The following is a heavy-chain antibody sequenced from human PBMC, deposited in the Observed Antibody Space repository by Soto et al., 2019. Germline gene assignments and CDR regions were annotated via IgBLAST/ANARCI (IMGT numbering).Heavy chain of an antibody. J-gene: IGHJ3*02. CDR3: AKDFRGFSGSYLDAFDI. CDR2: IPYDGSKN. Sequence: WSLRLSCAASGFTFSTYGMHWVRQAPGKGLEWVAVIPYDGSKNYFADSVKGRFTISRDNSKNTLYLQMNSLRAEDTAVYYCAKDFRGFSGSYLDAFDIWGQGTMVTVS. CDR1: GFTFSTYG. V-gene: IGHV3-30*18. D-gene: IGHD3-10*01.